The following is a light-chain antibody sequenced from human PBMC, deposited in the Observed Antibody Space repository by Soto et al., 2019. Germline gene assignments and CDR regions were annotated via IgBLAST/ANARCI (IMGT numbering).Light chain of an antibody. Sequence: QSVLTQPASVSGSPGQSITISCTGTSSDVGSYDLVSWYQQHPGKAPKLMIYEGSKRPSGVSNRFSGSKSGNTASLTFFGLQAEDEADYYCCSYAGSNTFVFGTGTKSPS. V-gene: IGLV2-23*03. J-gene: IGLJ1*01. CDR2: EGS. CDR1: SSDVGSYDL. CDR3: CSYAGSNTFV.